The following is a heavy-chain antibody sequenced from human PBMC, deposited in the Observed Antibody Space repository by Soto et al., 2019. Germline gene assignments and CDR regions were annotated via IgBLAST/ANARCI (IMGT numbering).Heavy chain of an antibody. Sequence: GGSLRLSCAASGIPFDKYGMHWVRQAPGKGLEWVAFISSDEDKIYYTDSVKGRFTISRDNSKKMLYLQMNSLRVEDTALYYCAKDWVNTPLPWGQGTLVTVSS. CDR1: GIPFDKYG. J-gene: IGHJ4*02. CDR3: AKDWVNTPLP. V-gene: IGHV3-30*18. D-gene: IGHD3-16*01. CDR2: ISSDEDKI.